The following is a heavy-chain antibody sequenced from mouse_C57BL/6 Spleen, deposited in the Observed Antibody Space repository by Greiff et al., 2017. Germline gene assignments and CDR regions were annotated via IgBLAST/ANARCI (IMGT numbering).Heavy chain of an antibody. V-gene: IGHV5-12*01. CDR3: ARQRDYGGFAY. Sequence: EVQGVESGGGLVQPGGSLKLSCAASGFTFSDYYMYWVRQTPEKRLEWVAYISNGGGSTYYPDTVKGRFTISRDNAKNTLYLQMSRLKSEDTAMYYCARQRDYGGFAYWGQGTLVTVSA. J-gene: IGHJ3*01. CDR1: GFTFSDYY. CDR2: ISNGGGST. D-gene: IGHD2-4*01.